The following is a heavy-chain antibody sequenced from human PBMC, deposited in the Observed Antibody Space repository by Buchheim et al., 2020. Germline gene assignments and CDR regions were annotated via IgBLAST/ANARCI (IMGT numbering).Heavy chain of an antibody. CDR2: ISGSGGST. J-gene: IGHJ6*02. CDR3: AKRGAGSGSYPHYYGMDV. CDR1: GFTFSSYA. Sequence: EVQLLESGGGLVQPGGSLRLSCAASGFTFSSYAMSWVRQAPGKGLEWVSAISGSGGSTYYADSVKGRFTISRDNSKNTLYLQMNSLRAEDTAVYYCAKRGAGSGSYPHYYGMDVWGQGTT. D-gene: IGHD3-10*01. V-gene: IGHV3-23*01.